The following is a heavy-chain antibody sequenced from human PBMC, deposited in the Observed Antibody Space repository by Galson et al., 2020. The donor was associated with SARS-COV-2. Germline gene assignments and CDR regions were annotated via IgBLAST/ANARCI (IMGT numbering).Heavy chain of an antibody. CDR3: VSSIIAAGTIDQ. V-gene: IGHV3-33*01. CDR2: IWSDGINK. Sequence: GESLKISCAASGFSFSTYAMHWVRQAPGKGLVWVAVIWSDGINKYYLDSVKGRFTISRDNSKNTVYLQMNSLRVDDTALYYCVSSIIAAGTIDQWGQGTLVTVSS. CDR1: GFSFSTYA. J-gene: IGHJ4*02. D-gene: IGHD6-13*01.